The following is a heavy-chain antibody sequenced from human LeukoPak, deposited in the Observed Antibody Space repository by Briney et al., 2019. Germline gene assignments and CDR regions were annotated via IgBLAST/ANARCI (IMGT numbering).Heavy chain of an antibody. CDR3: ARGRGYYDSSGYTQHFYFGMDV. J-gene: IGHJ6*02. CDR2: VNHTGGT. CDR1: GGSISSSSYF. Sequence: SETLSLTCTVSGGSISSSSYFWTWIRQSPGKGLEWVGEVNHTGGTNYNPSLKSRITISVDTSKNQFSLKLNSVTAADAAVFYCARGRGYYDSSGYTQHFYFGMDVWGQGTTVTVSS. V-gene: IGHV4-39*07. D-gene: IGHD3-22*01.